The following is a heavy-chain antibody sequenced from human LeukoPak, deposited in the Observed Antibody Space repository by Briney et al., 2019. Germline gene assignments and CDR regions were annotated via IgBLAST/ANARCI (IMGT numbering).Heavy chain of an antibody. J-gene: IGHJ3*02. CDR1: GGSISSNKYY. CDR3: ATPYSGGYQGLDI. Sequence: SETLSLTCTVSGGSISSNKYYWGWVRQPPGKGLEWIGSIYYSGSAYYNPTLKSRVTIFVDTSKNQFSLKLSSVTAADTAVYYCATPYSGGYQGLDIWGQGTMVTVSS. CDR2: IYYSGSA. D-gene: IGHD1-26*01. V-gene: IGHV4-39*01.